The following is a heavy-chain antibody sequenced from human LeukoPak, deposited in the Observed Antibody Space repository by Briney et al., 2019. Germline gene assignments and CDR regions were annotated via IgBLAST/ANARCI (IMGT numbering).Heavy chain of an antibody. V-gene: IGHV3-33*05. Sequence: GGSLRLSCTASGFTFSSYGMHWVRQAPGKGLEWVAYIQYDGSNQQYADSVKGRFTISRDNAKNSLYLQMNSLRAEDTAVYYCARRRDSGSLQHFDYWGQGTLVTVSS. CDR1: GFTFSSYG. CDR2: IQYDGSNQ. D-gene: IGHD1-26*01. J-gene: IGHJ4*02. CDR3: ARRRDSGSLQHFDY.